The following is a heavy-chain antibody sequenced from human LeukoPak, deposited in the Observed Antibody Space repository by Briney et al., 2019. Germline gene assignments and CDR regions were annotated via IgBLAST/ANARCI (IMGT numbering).Heavy chain of an antibody. J-gene: IGHJ4*02. CDR3: ARGGYSYDYLKAPFDY. Sequence: GASVKVSCKASGCSFTSFYMHWVRQAPGQGLEWMGIINLRGGYTSYAQKFQGRVTMTRDTSTSTVYMELSSLISEDTAVYYCARGGYSYDYLKAPFDYWGQGTLVTVSS. D-gene: IGHD5-18*01. V-gene: IGHV1-46*01. CDR2: INLRGGYT. CDR1: GCSFTSFY.